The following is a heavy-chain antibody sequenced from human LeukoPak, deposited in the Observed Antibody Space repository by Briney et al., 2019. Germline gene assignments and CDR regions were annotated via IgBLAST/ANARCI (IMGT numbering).Heavy chain of an antibody. CDR2: IWYDGSNK. D-gene: IGHD5-18*01. CDR1: GFTFSSYG. Sequence: PGGSLRLSCAASGFTFSSYGMLWVRQAPGKGLEWVAVIWYDGSNKYYADSVKGRFTISRDNSKNTLYLQMNSLRAEDTAVYYCAGVRWIQLWAPIDYWGQGTLVTVSS. V-gene: IGHV3-33*01. CDR3: AGVRWIQLWAPIDY. J-gene: IGHJ4*02.